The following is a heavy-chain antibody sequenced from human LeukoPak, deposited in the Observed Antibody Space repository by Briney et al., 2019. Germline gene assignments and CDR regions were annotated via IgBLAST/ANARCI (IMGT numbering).Heavy chain of an antibody. J-gene: IGHJ4*02. CDR1: GFTFSSYG. V-gene: IGHV3-30*02. CDR3: AKEPLYSSSKALKYYFDY. Sequence: GGSLRLSCAASGFTFSSYGMHWVRQAPGKGLEWVAFIRYDGSNKYYADSVKGRFTISRDNSKNTLYLQMNSLRAEDTAVYYCAKEPLYSSSKALKYYFDYWGQGTLVTVSS. D-gene: IGHD6-13*01. CDR2: IRYDGSNK.